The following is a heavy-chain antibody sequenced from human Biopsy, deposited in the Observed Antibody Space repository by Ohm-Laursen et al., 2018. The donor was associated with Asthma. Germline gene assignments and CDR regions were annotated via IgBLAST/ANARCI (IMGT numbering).Heavy chain of an antibody. V-gene: IGHV3-53*01. J-gene: IGHJ4*02. CDR3: ARGDSSNWSHYYFDY. D-gene: IGHD3-22*01. CDR2: IYSGGTS. Sequence: SLRLPCAASGFAVSRDYMFWVRQAPGKGLEWVSVIYSGGTSHTADSVRGRFTISRDYSKNTLYLQMHSLRAEDTAVYYCARGDSSNWSHYYFDYWGQGTLVTVSP. CDR1: GFAVSRDY.